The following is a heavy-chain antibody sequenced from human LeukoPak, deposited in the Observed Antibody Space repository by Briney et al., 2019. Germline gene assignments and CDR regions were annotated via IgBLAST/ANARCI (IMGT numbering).Heavy chain of an antibody. J-gene: IGHJ6*02. CDR1: GGSISSYY. CDR2: IYYSGST. V-gene: IGHV4-59*01. D-gene: IGHD6-6*01. CDR3: ARDRPLRGMDV. Sequence: TSETLSLTCTVSGGSISSYYWSWIRQPPGKGLEWIGYIYYSGSTNYNPSLKSRVTISVDTSKNQFSLKLSSVTAADTAVYYCARDRPLRGMDVWGQGTTVTVSS.